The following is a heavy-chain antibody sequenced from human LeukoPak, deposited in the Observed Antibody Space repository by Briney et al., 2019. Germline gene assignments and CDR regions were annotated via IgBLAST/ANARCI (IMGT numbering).Heavy chain of an antibody. CDR2: INSDGSIT. CDR1: GFTLTSYW. V-gene: IGHV3-74*01. D-gene: IGHD1-26*01. CDR3: AGVGGARVY. Sequence: GGSLRLSCAASGFTLTSYWMYWVRQAPGKGLVWVSRINSDGSITNYADSVKGRFTISRDNAKNTLYLQMNSLRAEDTAVYYSAGVGGARVYWGQGTLVTVSS. J-gene: IGHJ4*02.